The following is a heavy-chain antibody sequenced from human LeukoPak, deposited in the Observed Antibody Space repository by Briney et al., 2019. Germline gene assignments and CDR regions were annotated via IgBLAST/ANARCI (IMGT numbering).Heavy chain of an antibody. D-gene: IGHD6-19*01. CDR3: ARHVDSSGWAFDAFDI. CDR2: IYSGGST. J-gene: IGHJ3*02. CDR1: GFTVSSNY. V-gene: IGHV3-66*04. Sequence: GRSLRLSCAASGFTVSSNYMSWVRQAPGKGLEWVSVIYSGGSTYYADSVKGRFTISRDNSKNTLYLQMNSLRAEDTAVYYCARHVDSSGWAFDAFDIWGQGTMVTVSS.